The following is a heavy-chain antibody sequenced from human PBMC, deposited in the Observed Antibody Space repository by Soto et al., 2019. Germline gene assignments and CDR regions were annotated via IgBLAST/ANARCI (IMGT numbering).Heavy chain of an antibody. V-gene: IGHV4-39*01. D-gene: IGHD3-3*01. CDR2: IYYSGST. J-gene: IGHJ6*03. Sequence: SETLSLTCTVSGGSISSSSYYWGWIRQPPGKGMEWIGSIYYSGSTYYNPSLKSRVTISVDTSKNQFSLKLSSVTAADMAVYYCAGTIFGVVYYMDVWGKGTTVTVSS. CDR1: GGSISSSSYY. CDR3: AGTIFGVVYYMDV.